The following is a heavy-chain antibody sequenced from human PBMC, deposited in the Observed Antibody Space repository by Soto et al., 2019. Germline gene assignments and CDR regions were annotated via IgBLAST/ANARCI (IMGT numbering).Heavy chain of an antibody. D-gene: IGHD2-8*01. CDR2: KSYNGNT. CDR3: ARDMHARSTHYFHX. J-gene: IGHJ1*01. CDR1: GGSITSYD. Sequence: SETLSLTCIVSGGSITSYDWSWIRQFPGKGLEWISYKSYNGNTKYKPYLKSRVTISMDTSKNQLSLKLTSMTAADTAVYYWARDMHARSTHYFHXWGQGTLFTVSX. V-gene: IGHV4-59*01.